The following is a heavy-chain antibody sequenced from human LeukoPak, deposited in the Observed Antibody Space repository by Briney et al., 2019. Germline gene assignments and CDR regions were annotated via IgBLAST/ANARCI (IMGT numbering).Heavy chain of an antibody. D-gene: IGHD3-22*01. J-gene: IGHJ3*02. CDR3: ARRRTSIVVVITYFDI. CDR2: IYHSGST. V-gene: IGHV4-4*02. CDR1: GGSISSSNW. Sequence: SETLSLTCAVSGGSISSSNWWSWVRQPPGKGLEWIGEIYHSGSTNYNPSLKSRVTISVDKSENQFSLKLSSVTAADTAVYYCARRRTSIVVVITYFDIWGQGTMVTVSS.